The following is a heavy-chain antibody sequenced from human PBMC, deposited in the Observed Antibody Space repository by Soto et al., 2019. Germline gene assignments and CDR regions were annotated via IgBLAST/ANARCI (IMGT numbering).Heavy chain of an antibody. CDR1: GFTVSSNY. Sequence: GGSLRLSCAASGFTVSSNYMNWFRQAPGKGLEWICVLYSGGSTYYADSVKGRFTISRDNSKNTLYLQMTSLRADDTAVYYCAGPIAARPSYYYYGMEVWGQGTTVTVYS. CDR3: AGPIAARPSYYYYGMEV. D-gene: IGHD6-6*01. J-gene: IGHJ6*02. V-gene: IGHV3-53*01. CDR2: LYSGGST.